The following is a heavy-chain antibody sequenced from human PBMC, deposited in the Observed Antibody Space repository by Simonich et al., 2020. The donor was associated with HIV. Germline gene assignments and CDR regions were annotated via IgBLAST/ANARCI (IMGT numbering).Heavy chain of an antibody. J-gene: IGHJ3*02. CDR2: ISASGGST. D-gene: IGHD1-1*01. CDR3: AREEMTSPGRAFDI. Sequence: GGSLRLSCAASGFTFSSYAMSWVRQAPGKGLEWVSGISASGGSTYYADSVKGRFTISRDNAKNTLYLQMNGLRAEDTALYYCAREEMTSPGRAFDIWGQGTMVTVSS. V-gene: IGHV3-23*01. CDR1: GFTFSSYA.